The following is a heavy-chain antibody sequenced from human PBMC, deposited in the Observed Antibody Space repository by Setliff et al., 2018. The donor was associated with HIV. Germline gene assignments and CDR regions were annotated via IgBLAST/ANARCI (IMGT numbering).Heavy chain of an antibody. J-gene: IGHJ4*02. Sequence: SETLSLTCAVSGYSIRDNFFWGWVRQPPGKGLEWIGSIFYTGTTYYNPSLKSRVTLSLDTSKNQFSLELTSVTAADTAVYYCARQSPAHDYWGQGTLVTVSS. D-gene: IGHD2-2*01. CDR1: GYSIRDNFF. CDR2: IFYTGTT. CDR3: ARQSPAHDY. V-gene: IGHV4-38-2*01.